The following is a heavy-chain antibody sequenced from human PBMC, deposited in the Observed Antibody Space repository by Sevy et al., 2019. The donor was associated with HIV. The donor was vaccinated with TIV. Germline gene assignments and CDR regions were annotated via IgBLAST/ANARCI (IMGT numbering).Heavy chain of an antibody. CDR3: ARDRGNWNNDAFDI. Sequence: GGSLRLSCAASGFTFSTYSMNWVRQAPGKGLEWVSSISSHNSYIYYADSLKGRFTISRDNAKNSLYQQMNSLRAEDTAVYYCARDRGNWNNDAFDIWGQGTMVTVSS. CDR1: GFTFSTYS. D-gene: IGHD1-20*01. V-gene: IGHV3-21*01. J-gene: IGHJ3*02. CDR2: ISSHNSYI.